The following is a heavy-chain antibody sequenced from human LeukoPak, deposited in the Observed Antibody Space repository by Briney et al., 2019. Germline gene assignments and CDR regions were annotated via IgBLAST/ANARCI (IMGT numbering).Heavy chain of an antibody. J-gene: IGHJ4*02. V-gene: IGHV3-30*18. CDR1: EFTFSSYG. D-gene: IGHD4-17*01. Sequence: PGRSLRLSCAASEFTFSSYGMHWVRQAPGKGLEWVAVISYDGSNKYYADSVKGRFTISRDNSKNTLYLQMNSLRAEDTAVYYCAKDGRDYGDYVDYWGQGTLVTVSS. CDR3: AKDGRDYGDYVDY. CDR2: ISYDGSNK.